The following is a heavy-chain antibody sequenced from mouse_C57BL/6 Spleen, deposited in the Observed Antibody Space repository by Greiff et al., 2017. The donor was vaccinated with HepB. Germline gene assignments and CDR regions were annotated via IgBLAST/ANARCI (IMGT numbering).Heavy chain of an antibody. CDR2: ISSGSSTI. CDR1: GFTFSDYG. CDR3: AKGPPRGRYAMDY. Sequence: DVKLVESGGGLVKPGGSLKLSCAASGFTFSDYGMHWVRQAPEKGLEWVAYISSGSSTIYYADTVKGRFTISRDNAKNTLFLQMTSLRSEDTAMYYCAKGPPRGRYAMDYWGQGTSVTVSS. V-gene: IGHV5-17*01. J-gene: IGHJ4*01. D-gene: IGHD3-3*01.